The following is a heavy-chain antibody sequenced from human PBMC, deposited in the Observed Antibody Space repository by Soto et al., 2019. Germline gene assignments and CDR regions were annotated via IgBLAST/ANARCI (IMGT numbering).Heavy chain of an antibody. CDR1: GGSISSYY. J-gene: IGHJ3*02. CDR3: EREMDYYDSPGAFDI. CDR2: IYTSGST. Sequence: SETLSLTCTVSGGSISSYYWSWIRQPAGKGLEWIGRIYTSGSTNYNSSLKSRVTMSVDTSKNQFSLKLSSVTAADTAVYYCEREMDYYDSPGAFDIWGQGTMVTV. D-gene: IGHD3-22*01. V-gene: IGHV4-4*07.